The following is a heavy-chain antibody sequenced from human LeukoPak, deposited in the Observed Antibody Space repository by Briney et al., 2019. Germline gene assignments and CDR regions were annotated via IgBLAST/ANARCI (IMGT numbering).Heavy chain of an antibody. CDR1: GFTFSDYY. J-gene: IGHJ4*02. V-gene: IGHV3-11*01. CDR2: ISSSGSTI. CDR3: ARDRYYDSSGYSDY. D-gene: IGHD3-22*01. Sequence: GGPLRLSCAASGFTFSDYYMSWIRQAPGKGLEWVSYISSSGSTIYYADSVKGRFTISRDNAKNSLYLQMNSLRAEDTAVYYCARDRYYDSSGYSDYWGQGTLVTVSS.